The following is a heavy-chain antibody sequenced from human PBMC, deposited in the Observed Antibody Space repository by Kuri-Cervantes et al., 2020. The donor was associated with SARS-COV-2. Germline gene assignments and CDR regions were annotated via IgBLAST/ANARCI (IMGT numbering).Heavy chain of an antibody. CDR1: GYTFTSYD. J-gene: IGHJ4*02. CDR3: ARHPYTVTTPIDY. V-gene: IGHV1-8*02. CDR2: MNPNSGNT. D-gene: IGHD4-11*01. Sequence: ASVKVSCKASGYTFTSYDINWVRQATGQGLEWMGWMNPNSGNTGYAQKFQGRVTMTRNTSISTAYMELSSLRSEDTAVYYCARHPYTVTTPIDYWGQGTLVTVSS.